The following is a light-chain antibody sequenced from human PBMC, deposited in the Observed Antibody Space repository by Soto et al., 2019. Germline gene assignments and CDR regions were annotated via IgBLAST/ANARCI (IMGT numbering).Light chain of an antibody. CDR2: EVN. CDR1: GSDVGAYNY. CDR3: CSYAGSNNYV. V-gene: IGLV2-8*01. J-gene: IGLJ1*01. Sequence: QSALTQPPSASGSPGQSVTISCTGTGSDVGAYNYVSWYRQYPGKAPKLVIFEVNKRPSGVPDRISGSKSGITASLTVSGLQTEDEADYYCCSYAGSNNYVFGTGTKVTAL.